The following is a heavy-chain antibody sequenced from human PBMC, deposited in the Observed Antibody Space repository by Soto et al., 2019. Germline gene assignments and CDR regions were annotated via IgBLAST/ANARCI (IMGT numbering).Heavy chain of an antibody. CDR1: GFTFSSYS. CDR2: IKQDGSEK. CDR3: ARGRGYYYGMDV. J-gene: IGHJ6*02. D-gene: IGHD1-26*01. Sequence: PGGSLRLSCAASGFTFSSYSMTWVRQAPGKGLEWVADIKQDGSEKYYVDSLKGRFTISRDNAKNSLYLQINSLRAEDTAVYYCARGRGYYYGMDVWGQGTTVTVSS. V-gene: IGHV3-7*03.